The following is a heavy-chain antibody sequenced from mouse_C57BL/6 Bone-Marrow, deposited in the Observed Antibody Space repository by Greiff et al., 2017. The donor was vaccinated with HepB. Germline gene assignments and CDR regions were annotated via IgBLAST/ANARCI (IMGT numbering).Heavy chain of an antibody. V-gene: IGHV1-19*01. CDR2: INPYNGGT. D-gene: IGHD1-1*01. Sequence: VQLQQSGPVLVKPGASVKMSCKASGYTFTDYYMNWVKQSHGKSLEWIGVINPYNGGTSYNQKFKGKATLTVDKSSSTAYMELNSLTSEDSAVYYCARGDITTVEDWFAYWGQGTLVTVSA. J-gene: IGHJ3*01. CDR3: ARGDITTVEDWFAY. CDR1: GYTFTDYY.